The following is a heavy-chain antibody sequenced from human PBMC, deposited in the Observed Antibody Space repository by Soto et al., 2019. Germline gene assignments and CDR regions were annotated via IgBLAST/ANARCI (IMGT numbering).Heavy chain of an antibody. CDR3: ARGRRTAVTIDY. CDR2: INHSGST. V-gene: IGHV4-34*01. CDR1: GGSFSGYY. J-gene: IGHJ4*02. D-gene: IGHD4-17*01. Sequence: QVQLQQWGAGLLKPSEILSLTCAVYGGSFSGYYWSWIRQPPGKGLEWIGEINHSGSTNYNPSLKSRVTISVDTSKNQFSLKLNSVTAADTAVYYCARGRRTAVTIDYWGQGTLVTVSS.